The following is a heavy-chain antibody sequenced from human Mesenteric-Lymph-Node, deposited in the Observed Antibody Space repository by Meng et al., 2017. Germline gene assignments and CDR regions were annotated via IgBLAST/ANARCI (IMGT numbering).Heavy chain of an antibody. J-gene: IGHJ4*02. CDR3: ASEDTAMVFDY. Sequence: QVQLVQSGAEVKKPGASAKVSCKASGYTFTGYYIHWVRQAPGQGLEWMGRINLNSGGTNYAQKFQGRVTMTWDTSISAAQMELSSLRSDDTAVYYCASEDTAMVFDYWGQGTLVTVSS. CDR2: INLNSGGT. V-gene: IGHV1-2*06. D-gene: IGHD5-18*01. CDR1: GYTFTGYY.